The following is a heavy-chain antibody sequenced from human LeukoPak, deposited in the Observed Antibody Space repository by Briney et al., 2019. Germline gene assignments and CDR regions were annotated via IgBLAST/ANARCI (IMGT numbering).Heavy chain of an antibody. D-gene: IGHD2-21*02. CDR3: ARDPGIYCGGDCYSYINY. CDR2: ISSSGSTI. CDR1: GFTFSDYY. V-gene: IGHV3-11*01. Sequence: GGSLRLSCAASGFTFSDYYMSWIRQAPGKGLEWVSYISSSGSTIYYADSVKGRFTISRDNAKNSLYLQMNSLRAEDTAVYYCARDPGIYCGGDCYSYINYWGQGTLVTVSS. J-gene: IGHJ4*02.